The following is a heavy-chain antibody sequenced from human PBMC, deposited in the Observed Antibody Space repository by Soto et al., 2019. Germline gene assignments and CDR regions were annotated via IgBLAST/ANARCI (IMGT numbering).Heavy chain of an antibody. CDR1: GYSFIGYW. CDR2: IYPGDSDT. CDR3: ARHESGYCSGGSCYSFDDYYYYYGMDV. V-gene: IGHV5-51*01. Sequence: GESLEISCKGSGYSFIGYWSGWVRQMPWKGLEWMGIIYPGDSDTRYSPSFQGQVTISADKSISTAYLQWSSLKASDTAMYYCARHESGYCSGGSCYSFDDYYYYYGMDVWGQGTTVTVSS. J-gene: IGHJ6*02. D-gene: IGHD2-15*01.